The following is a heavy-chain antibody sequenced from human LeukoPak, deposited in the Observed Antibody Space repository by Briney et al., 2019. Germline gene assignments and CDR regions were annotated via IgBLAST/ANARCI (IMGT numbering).Heavy chain of an antibody. D-gene: IGHD5-18*01. Sequence: SETLSLTCAVYGGSFSGYYWSWIRQPPGKGLEWIGEINHSGITNYNPSLKSRVTISVDTSKNQFSLKLSSVTAADTAVYYCARGPVTARGNWFDPWGQGTLVTVSS. CDR1: GGSFSGYY. J-gene: IGHJ5*02. CDR2: INHSGIT. CDR3: ARGPVTARGNWFDP. V-gene: IGHV4-34*01.